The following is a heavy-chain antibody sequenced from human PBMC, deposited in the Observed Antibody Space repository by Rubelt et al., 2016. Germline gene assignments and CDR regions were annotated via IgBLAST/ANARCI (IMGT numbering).Heavy chain of an antibody. CDR1: GDSISSYY. V-gene: IGHV4-59*12. CDR3: AREAMGSGYYYGSSGDY. J-gene: IGHJ4*02. D-gene: IGHD3-22*01. Sequence: QMQLEESGPGLVKPSETLSLTCTVSGDSISSYYWSWIRQPPGRGLEWIGYVHSSGSSTYNPSLKSRVTISLDTSKNQFSLNLSSVTAAVTAVYYWAREAMGSGYYYGSSGDYWGQGTLVTVSS. CDR2: VHSSGSS.